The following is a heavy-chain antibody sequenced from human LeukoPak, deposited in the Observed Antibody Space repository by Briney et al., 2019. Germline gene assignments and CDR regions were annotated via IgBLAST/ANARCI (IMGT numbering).Heavy chain of an antibody. CDR3: AREXYYDSSGYYYVSVPLDY. CDR2: XXXXXGGX. V-gene: IGHV1-2*02. D-gene: IGHD3-22*01. Sequence: GASVKVSCKASGYTFXXXXMHWVRQAPGQGLXXXXXXXXXXGGXXYAXXXXXXXXXXXDTSXSTAYMELSRLRSDDTAVYYCAREXYYDSSGYYYVSVPLDYWGQGTLVTVSS. CDR1: GYTFXXXX. J-gene: IGHJ4*02.